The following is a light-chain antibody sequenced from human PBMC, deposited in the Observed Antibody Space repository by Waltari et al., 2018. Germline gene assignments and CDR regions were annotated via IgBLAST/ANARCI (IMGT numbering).Light chain of an antibody. CDR1: QSVSSN. V-gene: IGKV3-15*01. J-gene: IGKJ1*01. CDR2: GAS. Sequence: LSCRASQSVSSNLAWYQHIPGQAPRVLIFGASNRAAGVPARFSGSGFATDFTLTITSLQSEDFAFYYCQQYNSWPPWTFGPGTKVEIK. CDR3: QQYNSWPPWT.